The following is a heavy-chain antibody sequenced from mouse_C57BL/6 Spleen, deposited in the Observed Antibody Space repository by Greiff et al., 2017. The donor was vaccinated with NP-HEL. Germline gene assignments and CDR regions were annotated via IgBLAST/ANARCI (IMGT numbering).Heavy chain of an antibody. V-gene: IGHV10-1*01. CDR2: IRSKSNNYAT. D-gene: IGHD1-1*02. Sequence: GGGLVQPKGSLKLSCAASGFSFNTYAMNWVRQAPGKGLEWVARIRSKSNNYATYYADSVKDRFTISRDDSESMLYLQMNNLKTEDTAMYYCVREGGSLRYWGQGTLVTVSA. J-gene: IGHJ3*01. CDR1: GFSFNTYA. CDR3: VREGGSLRY.